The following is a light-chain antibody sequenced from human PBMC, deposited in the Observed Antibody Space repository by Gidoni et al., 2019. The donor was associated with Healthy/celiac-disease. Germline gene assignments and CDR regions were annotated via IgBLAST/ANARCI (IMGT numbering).Light chain of an antibody. CDR2: AAS. CDR3: QQINSYPWT. CDR1: KGISSY. J-gene: IGKJ1*01. V-gene: IGKV1-9*01. Sequence: IQLTQSPSFLSASVGDRVTITCRASKGISSYLAWYQQKPGKAPKLLIYAASTLQSGVPSRFSGSGSGTEFTLTISSLQPEDFATYYCQQINSYPWTFGQGTKVEIK.